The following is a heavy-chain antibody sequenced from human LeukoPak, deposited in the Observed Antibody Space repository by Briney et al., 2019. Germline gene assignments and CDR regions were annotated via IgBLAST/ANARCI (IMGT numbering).Heavy chain of an antibody. CDR3: ARDGSSYGSGSYFWYYYYYGMDV. V-gene: IGHV3-7*01. CDR2: IKEDGREK. D-gene: IGHD3-10*01. J-gene: IGHJ6*02. Sequence: GSLRLSCAASGFTFSSYWMSWVRQAPGKGLEWVANIKEDGREKYYVDSVKGRFTISRDNAKNSLYLQMNSLRAEDTAVYYCARDGSSYGSGSYFWYYYYYGMDVWGQGTTVTVSS. CDR1: GFTFSSYW.